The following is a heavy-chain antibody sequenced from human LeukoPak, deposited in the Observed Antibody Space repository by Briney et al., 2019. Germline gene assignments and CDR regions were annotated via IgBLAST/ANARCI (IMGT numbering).Heavy chain of an antibody. V-gene: IGHV4-34*01. CDR3: ARGLEYDSRLDWFDP. J-gene: IGHJ5*02. Sequence: SETLSLTCAVYGGSFSGYYWSWIRQPPGKGLEWIGEINHSGSTNYNPSLKSRVTISVDTSKNQFSLKLSSVTAADTAVYYCARGLEYDSRLDWFDPWGQGTLVTVSS. D-gene: IGHD3-22*01. CDR1: GGSFSGYY. CDR2: INHSGST.